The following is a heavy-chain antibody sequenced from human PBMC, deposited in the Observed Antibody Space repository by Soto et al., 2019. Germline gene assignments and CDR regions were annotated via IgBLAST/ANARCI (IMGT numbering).Heavy chain of an antibody. Sequence: QLQLQESGPGLVKPSETLSLTCTVSGGSISSSSYYWGWIRQPPGKGLEWIGSIYYSGSTYYNPSLKSRVTISVDTSKNQFSLKLSSVTAADTAVYYCARRRSWNYAYYFDYWGQGTLVTVSS. CDR3: ARRRSWNYAYYFDY. D-gene: IGHD1-7*01. J-gene: IGHJ4*02. CDR1: GGSISSSSYY. V-gene: IGHV4-39*01. CDR2: IYYSGST.